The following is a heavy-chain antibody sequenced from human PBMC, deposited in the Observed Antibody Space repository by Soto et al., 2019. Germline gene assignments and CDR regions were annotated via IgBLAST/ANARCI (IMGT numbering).Heavy chain of an antibody. J-gene: IGHJ5*02. Sequence: GGSLRLSCAASGFTFSSYGMHWVRQAPGKGLEWVAVISYDGSNKYYADSVKGRFTISRDNSKNMLYLQMNSLRAEDTAVYYCAKGRVTMVRGQLNWFDPWGQGTLVTVSS. CDR2: ISYDGSNK. V-gene: IGHV3-30*18. CDR1: GFTFSSYG. CDR3: AKGRVTMVRGQLNWFDP. D-gene: IGHD3-10*01.